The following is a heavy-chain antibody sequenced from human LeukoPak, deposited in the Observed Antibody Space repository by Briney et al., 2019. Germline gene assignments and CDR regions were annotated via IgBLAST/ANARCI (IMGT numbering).Heavy chain of an antibody. J-gene: IGHJ4*02. V-gene: IGHV4-59*10. CDR2: IYTSGST. D-gene: IGHD3-10*01. CDR1: GGSFSGYY. CDR3: ARDHSDGSGTK. Sequence: PSETLSLTCAVYGGSFSGYYWSWIRQPPGKGLEWIGRIYTSGSTNYNPSLKSRVTISVDTSKNQFSLKLSSVTAADTAVYYCARDHSDGSGTKWGQGTLVTVSS.